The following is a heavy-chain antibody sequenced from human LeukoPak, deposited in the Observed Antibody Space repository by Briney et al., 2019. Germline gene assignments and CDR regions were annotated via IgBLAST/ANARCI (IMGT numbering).Heavy chain of an antibody. V-gene: IGHV3-73*01. D-gene: IGHD1-26*01. CDR2: IKTKANNDAT. Sequence: GGALRLSCAASGFTFSASDIHWVRQASGQGLEWIARIKTKANNDATAYAVWVKGRFTISRDDSKNTAYLQMNSLKTEDTAVYYCTRLHRGAETDYYYYGLDVWGQGTTVAVSS. CDR3: TRLHRGAETDYYYYGLDV. J-gene: IGHJ6*02. CDR1: GFTFSASD.